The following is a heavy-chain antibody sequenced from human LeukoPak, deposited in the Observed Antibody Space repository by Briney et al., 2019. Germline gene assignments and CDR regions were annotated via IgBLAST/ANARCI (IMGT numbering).Heavy chain of an antibody. CDR2: INPSGGST. Sequence: ASVKVSCKASGYTFTSYYMHWVRQAPGQGLEWMGIINPSGGSTSYAQKFQGRVTMTRDTSTSTVYMELSSLRSEDTVVYYCARDRTQTRGFDPWGQGTLVTVSS. D-gene: IGHD1/OR15-1a*01. V-gene: IGHV1-46*01. J-gene: IGHJ5*02. CDR3: ARDRTQTRGFDP. CDR1: GYTFTSYY.